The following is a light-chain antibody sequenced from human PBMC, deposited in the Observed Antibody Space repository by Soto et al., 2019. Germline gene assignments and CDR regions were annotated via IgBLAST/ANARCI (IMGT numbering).Light chain of an antibody. CDR3: QKYGSSPTWT. CDR1: QSVSSH. Sequence: EIVLTQSPATLSLSPGERATLSCRASQSVSSHLAWYQQKPGQAPRLLIYDASNRATGIPARFSGSGSGTEFTLTISRLEPEDSAVYYCQKYGSSPTWTFGQGTKVDIK. J-gene: IGKJ1*01. V-gene: IGKV3-20*01. CDR2: DAS.